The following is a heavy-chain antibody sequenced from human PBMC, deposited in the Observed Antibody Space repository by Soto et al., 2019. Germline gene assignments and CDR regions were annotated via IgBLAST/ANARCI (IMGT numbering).Heavy chain of an antibody. CDR3: ARYSSSWPYYYYYGMDV. CDR1: GYTFTSYD. V-gene: IGHV1-8*01. CDR2: MNPNSGNT. D-gene: IGHD6-13*01. J-gene: IGHJ6*02. Sequence: ASVKVSCKASGYTFTSYDTNWVRQATGQGLEWMGWMNPNSGNTGYAQKFQGRVTMTRNTSISTAYMELSSLRSEDTAVYYCARYSSSWPYYYYYGMDVWGQGTTVTVSS.